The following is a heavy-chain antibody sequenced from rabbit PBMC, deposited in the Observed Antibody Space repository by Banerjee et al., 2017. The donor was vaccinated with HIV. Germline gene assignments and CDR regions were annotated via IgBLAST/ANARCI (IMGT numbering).Heavy chain of an antibody. CDR3: ARGANSHGNGCDL. Sequence: QSLEESGGDLVKPGASLTLTCTASGFSFSSNYYMCWVRQAPGKGLEWIACIYAGSSGTTSYASWAKGRFTISKTSSTTVTLQMTSLTAADTATYFCARGANSHGNGCDLWGPGTLVTVS. D-gene: IGHD6-1*01. V-gene: IGHV1S40*01. CDR2: IYAGSSGTT. CDR1: GFSFSSNYY. J-gene: IGHJ3*01.